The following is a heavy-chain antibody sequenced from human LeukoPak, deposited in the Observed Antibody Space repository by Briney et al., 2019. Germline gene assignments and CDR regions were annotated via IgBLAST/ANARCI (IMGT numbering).Heavy chain of an antibody. D-gene: IGHD3-22*01. V-gene: IGHV1-18*01. J-gene: IGHJ4*02. Sequence: ASVKVSCKASGYTFTSYGISWVRQAPGQGLEWMGWISAYNGNTNYAQKLQGRVTMTTDTSTSIAHMELRSLRSDDTAVYYCARDADYYDSSGYYFHWGQGTLVTVSS. CDR1: GYTFTSYG. CDR3: ARDADYYDSSGYYFH. CDR2: ISAYNGNT.